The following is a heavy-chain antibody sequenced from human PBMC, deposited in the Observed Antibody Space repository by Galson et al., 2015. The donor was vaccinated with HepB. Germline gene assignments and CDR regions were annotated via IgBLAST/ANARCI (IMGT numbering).Heavy chain of an antibody. J-gene: IGHJ6*02. CDR1: GFTFSSYG. CDR3: AKDLEGYCSGGSCHQGGMDV. V-gene: IGHV3-30*18. CDR2: ISYDGSNK. D-gene: IGHD2-15*01. Sequence: SLRLSCAASGFTFSSYGMHWVRQAPGKGLEWVAVISYDGSNKYYADSVKGRFTISGDNSKNTLYLQMNSLRAEDTAVYYCAKDLEGYCSGGSCHQGGMDVWGQGTTVTVSS.